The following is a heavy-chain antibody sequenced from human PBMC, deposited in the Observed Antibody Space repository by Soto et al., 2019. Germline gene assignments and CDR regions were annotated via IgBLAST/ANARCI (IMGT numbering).Heavy chain of an antibody. CDR1: GASISSTTSGNW. J-gene: IGHJ4*02. D-gene: IGHD1-26*01. Sequence: QVQLQESGPGLVRPSGTLSLTCAVSGASISSTTSGNWWSWVRQPPGKGLEWIGEIYHSGSTNYNTSLKSRVTMSVDKSKNQGSLKLSPLTAADTAVYYCARMVGATRVDFWGQGTLVTVSS. CDR2: IYHSGST. CDR3: ARMVGATRVDF. V-gene: IGHV4-4*02.